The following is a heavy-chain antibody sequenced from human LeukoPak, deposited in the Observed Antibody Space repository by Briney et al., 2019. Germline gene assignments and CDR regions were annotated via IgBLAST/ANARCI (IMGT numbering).Heavy chain of an antibody. Sequence: ASVKVSCKASGYTFTSYDINWVRQATGQGLEWMGWMNPNSGNTGYAQKLQGRVTMTTDTSTSTAYMELRSLRSDDTAVYYCARDAPGWYLFDYWGQGTLVTVSS. J-gene: IGHJ4*02. CDR2: MNPNSGNT. CDR3: ARDAPGWYLFDY. V-gene: IGHV1-8*01. D-gene: IGHD6-19*01. CDR1: GYTFTSYD.